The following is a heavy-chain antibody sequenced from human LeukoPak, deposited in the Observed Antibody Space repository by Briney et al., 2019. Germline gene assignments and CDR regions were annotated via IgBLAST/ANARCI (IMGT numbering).Heavy chain of an antibody. CDR2: IYYSGST. Sequence: SETLSLTCTVSGGSISSYYWSWIRQPPGKGLEWIGYIYYSGSTNYNPSLKSRVTISVDTSKNQFSLKLSSVTAADTAAYYCARIYCSSTSCYDHWDAFDIWAKGQWSPSLQ. CDR3: ARIYCSSTSCYDHWDAFDI. V-gene: IGHV4-59*01. J-gene: IGHJ3*02. D-gene: IGHD2-2*01. CDR1: GGSISSYY.